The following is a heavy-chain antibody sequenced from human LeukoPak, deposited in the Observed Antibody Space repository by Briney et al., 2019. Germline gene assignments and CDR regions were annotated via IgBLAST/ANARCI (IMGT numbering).Heavy chain of an antibody. CDR2: ISYDGSNK. CDR1: GFTFSSYG. J-gene: IGHJ5*02. D-gene: IGHD2-21*01. CDR3: AKDRRLIELSYWFDP. Sequence: GGSLRLSCAASGFTFSSYGMHWVRQAPGKGLEWVAVISYDGSNKYYADSVKGRFTISRDNSKNTLYLQMNSPRAEDTAVYYCAKDRRLIELSYWFDPWGQGTLVTVSS. V-gene: IGHV3-30*18.